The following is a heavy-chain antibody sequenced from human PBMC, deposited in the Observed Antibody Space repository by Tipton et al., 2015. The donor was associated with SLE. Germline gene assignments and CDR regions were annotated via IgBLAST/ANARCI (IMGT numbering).Heavy chain of an antibody. J-gene: IGHJ4*02. D-gene: IGHD2-15*01. CDR1: GGSISSYY. CDR2: VYFTGAT. V-gene: IGHV4-59*01. CDR3: ARVTNYCNGGICYGFYFEY. Sequence: LRLSCTVSGGSISSYYWSWIRQPPGKGLEWIGYVYFTGATNYNSSLESRVTISVDTSKNQFSLKLSSVTAADTAVYYCARVTNYCNGGICYGFYFEYWGQGTLVTVSS.